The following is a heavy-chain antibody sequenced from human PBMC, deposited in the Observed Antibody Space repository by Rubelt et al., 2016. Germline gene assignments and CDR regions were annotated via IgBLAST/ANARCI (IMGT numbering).Heavy chain of an antibody. CDR1: GGSISSYY. Sequence: QVQLQESGPGLVKPSETLSLTCTVSGGSISSYYWSWIRQPPGKGLAWIGSIYYSGSTYYNPSPELRVTRSVDRSRDQFSLKLRSGTAADPAVYYCTRDGYGDYDGWIDPWGQGTLVTVSS. CDR2: IYYSGST. CDR3: TRDGYGDYDGWIDP. J-gene: IGHJ5*02. D-gene: IGHD4-17*01. V-gene: IGHV4-59*12.